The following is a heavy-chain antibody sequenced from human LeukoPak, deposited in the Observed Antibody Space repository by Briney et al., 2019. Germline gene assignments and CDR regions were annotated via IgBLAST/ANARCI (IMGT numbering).Heavy chain of an antibody. V-gene: IGHV4-34*01. CDR3: AGGSSPKGPLDY. Sequence: SSETLSLTCAVYGGSFSGYYWSWIRQPPGKGLEWIGEINHSGSTNYNPSLKSRVTISVDTSKNQFSLKLSSVTAADTAVYYWAGGSSPKGPLDYGARGTLVTVSS. D-gene: IGHD2-2*01. CDR1: GGSFSGYY. J-gene: IGHJ4*02. CDR2: INHSGST.